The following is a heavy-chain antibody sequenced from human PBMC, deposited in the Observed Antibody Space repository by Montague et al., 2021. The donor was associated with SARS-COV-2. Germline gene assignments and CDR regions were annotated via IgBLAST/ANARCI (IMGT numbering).Heavy chain of an antibody. CDR1: GFTVNSNY. D-gene: IGHD1-26*01. CDR2: IYSGGDT. V-gene: IGHV3-53*01. Sequence: SLRLSCAASGFTVNSNYMSWVRQAPGKGLEWVALIYSGGDTTYAVSVRDRFTISRDNSKNTLYLQMNSLRVEDTAVFYCARGGVGATWAFDIRGQGTMITVSS. J-gene: IGHJ3*02. CDR3: ARGGVGATWAFDI.